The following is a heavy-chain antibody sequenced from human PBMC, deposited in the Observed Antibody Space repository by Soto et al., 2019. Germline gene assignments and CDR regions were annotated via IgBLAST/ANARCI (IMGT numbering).Heavy chain of an antibody. V-gene: IGHV3-21*01. Sequence: GGSLRLSCAASGFTFSSYSMNWVRQAPGKGLEWVSSISSSSSYIYYADSVKGRFTISRDNAKNSLYLQMNSLRAEDTAVYYCARDEGSGWEYFDDWGQGTLVTVSS. CDR1: GFTFSSYS. CDR2: ISSSSSYI. CDR3: ARDEGSGWEYFDD. J-gene: IGHJ4*02. D-gene: IGHD6-19*01.